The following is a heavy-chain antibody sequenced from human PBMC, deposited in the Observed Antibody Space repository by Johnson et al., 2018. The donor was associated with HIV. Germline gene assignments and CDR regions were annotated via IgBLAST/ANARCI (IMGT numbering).Heavy chain of an antibody. CDR2: ITWNSGSI. CDR3: ARAVGGSYHDAFDS. V-gene: IGHV3-20*04. Sequence: VQLVESGGGVVRPGGSLRLSCAASGFTFDDYGMSWVRQAPGKGLEWVSGITWNSGSIGYADSVQGRFTISRDNAKNSLYLQMNSLRAEDTALYYCARAVGGSYHDAFDSWGQGTMVTVSS. CDR1: GFTFDDYG. J-gene: IGHJ3*02. D-gene: IGHD1-26*01.